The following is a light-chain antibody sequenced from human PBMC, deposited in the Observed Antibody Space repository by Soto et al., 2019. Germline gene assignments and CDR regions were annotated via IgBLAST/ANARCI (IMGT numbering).Light chain of an antibody. CDR2: GNT. V-gene: IGLV1-40*01. CDR3: QSYDSSLSDSRV. CDR1: SSNLGAGYD. Sequence: QSVLTQAPSVSGAPGQRVTITCTGSSSNLGAGYDVHWYQQFPGTAPKLLIYGNTNRPSGVPDRFSGSKSGTSASLVITGLQAEDEADYYCQSYDSSLSDSRVFGGGTKVTVL. J-gene: IGLJ3*02.